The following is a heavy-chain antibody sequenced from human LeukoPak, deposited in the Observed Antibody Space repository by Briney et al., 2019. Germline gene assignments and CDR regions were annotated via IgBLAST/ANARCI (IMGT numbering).Heavy chain of an antibody. D-gene: IGHD3-22*01. CDR2: VSGNGGNT. Sequence: GGSLSLSCAADGFTFSMYAMSCASQPPGEGLEWDSSVSGNGGNTCYADTVKGRFTLSRHNSKNSQYLQMNSLRPEDTAVYYCAKGGPLPHYYDSSGYPSWGQGTLVTVSS. V-gene: IGHV3-23*01. CDR1: GFTFSMYA. J-gene: IGHJ4*02. CDR3: AKGGPLPHYYDSSGYPS.